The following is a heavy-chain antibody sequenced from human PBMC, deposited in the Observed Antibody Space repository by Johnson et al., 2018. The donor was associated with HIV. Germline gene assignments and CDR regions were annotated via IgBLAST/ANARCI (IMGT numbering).Heavy chain of an antibody. V-gene: IGHV3-30-3*01. Sequence: QVQLVESGGGVVQPGRSLRLSCAASGFTFSSYAMHWVRQAPGKGLEWVAVISYDGSNKYYAESVKGRFTISRDNSKNTLYMQMNSLRAEDTAVYYCARERTYMSTAMVDAFDIWGQGTMVTVSS. J-gene: IGHJ3*02. CDR1: GFTFSSYA. D-gene: IGHD5-18*01. CDR2: ISYDGSNK. CDR3: ARERTYMSTAMVDAFDI.